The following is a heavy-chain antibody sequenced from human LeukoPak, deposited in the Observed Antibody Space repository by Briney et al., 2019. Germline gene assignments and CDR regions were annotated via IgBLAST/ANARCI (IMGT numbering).Heavy chain of an antibody. CDR2: ISSSGVTT. V-gene: IGHV3-23*01. Sequence: GGSLRLSCAASGFTFNNYAMTWVRQAPGQGLEWVSGISSSGVTTYYGDSVKGRFTISRDNSKNTLYLQMNSLRAEDTAVYYCAKDRSDTDMVYVFDYWGQGALVTVSS. D-gene: IGHD5-18*01. J-gene: IGHJ4*02. CDR1: GFTFNNYA. CDR3: AKDRSDTDMVYVFDY.